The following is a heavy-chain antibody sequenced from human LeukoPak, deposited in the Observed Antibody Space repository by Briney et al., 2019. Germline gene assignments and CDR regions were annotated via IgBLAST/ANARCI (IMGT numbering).Heavy chain of an antibody. Sequence: SETLSLTCTVSGGSISSGSYYWSWIRQPAGKGLEWIGRIYTSGSTNYNPSLKSRVTISLDTSKNQFSPKLSSVTAADTAVYFCARDGAAYLAFDLWGQGTMVTVSS. V-gene: IGHV4-61*02. CDR3: ARDGAAYLAFDL. D-gene: IGHD3-16*01. CDR1: GGSISSGSYY. CDR2: IYTSGST. J-gene: IGHJ3*01.